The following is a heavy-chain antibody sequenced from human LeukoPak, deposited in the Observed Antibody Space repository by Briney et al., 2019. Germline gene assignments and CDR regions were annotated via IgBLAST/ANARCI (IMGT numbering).Heavy chain of an antibody. J-gene: IGHJ4*02. V-gene: IGHV3-30*18. D-gene: IGHD5-12*01. CDR3: ANGGQRGYSGYDSPLSDY. Sequence: GRSLRLSCAASGFTFSGYGMHWVRQAPGKGLEWVAVISYDGSNKYYADSVKGRFTISRDSSKNTLYLQMNSLRAEDTAVYYCANGGQRGYSGYDSPLSDYWGQGTLVTVSS. CDR1: GFTFSGYG. CDR2: ISYDGSNK.